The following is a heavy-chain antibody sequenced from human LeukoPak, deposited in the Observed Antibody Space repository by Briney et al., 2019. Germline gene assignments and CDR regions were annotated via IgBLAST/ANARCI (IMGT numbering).Heavy chain of an antibody. J-gene: IGHJ6*03. V-gene: IGHV4-59*11. Sequence: SETLSLICTVSGGSISSHYWSWIRQPPGKGLEWIGYIYYSGSTNYNPSLKSRVTISVDTSKNQFSLKLSSVTAADTAVYYCARGLVVRKRDIVVVPAAPTTYYYYYMDVWGKGTTVTVSS. CDR3: ARGLVVRKRDIVVVPAAPTTYYYYYMDV. CDR2: IYYSGST. CDR1: GGSISSHY. D-gene: IGHD2-2*01.